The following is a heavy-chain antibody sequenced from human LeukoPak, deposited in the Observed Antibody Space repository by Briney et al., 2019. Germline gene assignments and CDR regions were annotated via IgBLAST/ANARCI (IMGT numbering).Heavy chain of an antibody. D-gene: IGHD3-22*01. CDR1: GFTFDDYD. V-gene: IGHV3-20*04. CDR2: INWNGGST. Sequence: GGSLRLSCAASGFTFDDYDMSWVRQAPGKGLEWVSGINWNGGSTGYADSVKGRFTISRDNAKNSLYLQMNSLRAKDTALYYCARGHSSGPPDHFDYWGQGTLVTVSS. CDR3: ARGHSSGPPDHFDY. J-gene: IGHJ4*02.